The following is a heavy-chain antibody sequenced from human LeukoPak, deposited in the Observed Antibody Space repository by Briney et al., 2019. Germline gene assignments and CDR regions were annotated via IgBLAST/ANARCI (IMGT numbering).Heavy chain of an antibody. CDR2: IRGSGTST. V-gene: IGHV3-23*01. Sequence: PGGSLRLSCVASGFTFTSYAMCWVRQAPGKGLEWVSAIRGSGTSTKLADSVKGRFTISRDNAKNTLYLQMNSLRAEDTAVYYCARRYCSGGSCYLDYWGQGTLVTVSS. J-gene: IGHJ4*02. CDR1: GFTFTSYA. CDR3: ARRYCSGGSCYLDY. D-gene: IGHD2-15*01.